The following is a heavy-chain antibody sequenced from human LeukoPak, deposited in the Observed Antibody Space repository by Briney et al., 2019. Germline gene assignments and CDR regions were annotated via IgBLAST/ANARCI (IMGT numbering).Heavy chain of an antibody. D-gene: IGHD3-16*02. CDR3: ARDAGLLFYDYVWGSYRSNWFDP. CDR2: IYYSGST. J-gene: IGHJ5*02. Sequence: PSETLSLTCTVSGGSISSSSYYWGWIRQPPGKGLEWIGSIYYSGSTYYSPSLKSRVTISVDTSKNQFSLKLSSVTAADTAVYYCARDAGLLFYDYVWGSYRSNWFDPWGQGTLVTVSS. V-gene: IGHV4-39*07. CDR1: GGSISSSSYY.